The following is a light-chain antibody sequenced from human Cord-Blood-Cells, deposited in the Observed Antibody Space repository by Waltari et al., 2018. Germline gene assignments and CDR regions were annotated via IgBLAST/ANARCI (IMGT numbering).Light chain of an antibody. J-gene: IGKJ4*01. CDR3: QQSDSTPRT. Sequence: DIQMTQSPSSLSASVGDRVTITCRASQSISSYLNWYQQKQGKAPELLIYAASSLQSGVPSRCSGSRSATDYTLTISRLQPEDFATYDCQQSDSTPRTFGGGTKVEIK. CDR1: QSISSY. CDR2: AAS. V-gene: IGKV1-39*01.